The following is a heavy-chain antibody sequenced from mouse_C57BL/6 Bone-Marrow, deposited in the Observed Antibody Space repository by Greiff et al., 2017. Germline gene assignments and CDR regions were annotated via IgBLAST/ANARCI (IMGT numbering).Heavy chain of an antibody. Sequence: VKLQESGAELVKPGASVKMSCKASGYTFTTYPIEWLKQNHGKSLEWIGNFHPYNDDTKYNEKFKGKATLTVEKSSSTVYLELSRLTSYDSSVYYCARGGNYGWYYFDYGGQGTTLTVSS. CDR1: GYTFTTYP. CDR3: ARGGNYGWYYFDY. CDR2: FHPYNDDT. J-gene: IGHJ2*01. D-gene: IGHD2-1*01. V-gene: IGHV1-47*01.